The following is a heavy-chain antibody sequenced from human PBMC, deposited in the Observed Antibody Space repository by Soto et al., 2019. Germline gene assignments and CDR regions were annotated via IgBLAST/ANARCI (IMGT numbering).Heavy chain of an antibody. J-gene: IGHJ6*02. Sequence: XASLKISCKASDTTHWIGWVRQKPGKGLEWMGIIYPGDSDTKYSPSFQGQVTISVDKSISTAYLHWSSLKASDTATYYCARLVNYYFGMDVWGLGTTVTGS. CDR1: DTTHW. CDR3: ARLVNYYFGMDV. CDR2: IYPGDSDT. V-gene: IGHV5-51*01.